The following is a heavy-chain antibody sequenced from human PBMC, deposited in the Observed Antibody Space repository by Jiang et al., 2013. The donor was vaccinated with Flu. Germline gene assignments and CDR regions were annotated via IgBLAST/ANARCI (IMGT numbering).Heavy chain of an antibody. CDR3: ASIVVVTANYYYYYGMDV. CDR2: TYYSGST. V-gene: IGHV4-39*01. J-gene: IGHJ6*02. D-gene: IGHD2-21*02. CDR1: GGSISSSSYY. Sequence: LLKPSETLSLTCTVSGGSISSSSYYWGWIRQPPGKGLEWIGSTYYSGSTYYNPSLKSRVTISVDTSKNQFSLKLSSVTAADTAVYYCASIVVVTANYYYYYGMDVWGQGTTVTVSS.